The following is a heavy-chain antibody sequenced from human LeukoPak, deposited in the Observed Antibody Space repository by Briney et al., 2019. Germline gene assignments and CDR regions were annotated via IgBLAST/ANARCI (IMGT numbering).Heavy chain of an antibody. CDR1: GFTFDDYG. CDR3: AKELSSGWAYYYYMDV. Sequence: QTGGSLRLSCAASGFTFDDYGMSWVRHAPGKGLEWVSGINWNGGSTGYADSVKGRFTISRDNAKNSLYLQMNSLRAEDTALYYCAKELSSGWAYYYYMDVWGTGTTVTISS. D-gene: IGHD6-19*01. V-gene: IGHV3-20*04. J-gene: IGHJ6*03. CDR2: INWNGGST.